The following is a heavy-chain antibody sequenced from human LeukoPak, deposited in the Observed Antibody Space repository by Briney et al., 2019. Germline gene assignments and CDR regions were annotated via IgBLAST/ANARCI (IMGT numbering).Heavy chain of an antibody. CDR3: ARGGTGYYGEIYYYYCYGMDV. J-gene: IGHJ6*02. CDR1: GCTFTSYD. D-gene: IGHD3/OR15-3a*01. V-gene: IGHV1-8*01. CDR2: MNPNSGNT. Sequence: GASVKVSCKASGCTFTSYDINWVRQATGQGLEWMGWMNPNSGNTGYAQKFQGRVTMTRNTSISTAYMELSSLRSEDTAVYYCARGGTGYYGEIYYYYCYGMDVWGQGTTVTVSS.